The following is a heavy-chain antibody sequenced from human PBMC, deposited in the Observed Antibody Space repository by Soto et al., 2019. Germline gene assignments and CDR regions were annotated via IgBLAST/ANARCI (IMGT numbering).Heavy chain of an antibody. D-gene: IGHD2-2*01. CDR1: GFTFSSYA. CDR2: ISGSGGST. J-gene: IGHJ6*02. V-gene: IGHV3-23*01. Sequence: EVQLLESGGGLVQRGGSLRLSCAASGFTFSSYAMSWVRQAPGKGLEWVSAISGSGGSTYYADSVKGRFTISRDNSKNTLYLQMNSLRAEDTAVYYCAANCSSTSCYGMDVWGQGTTVTVSS. CDR3: AANCSSTSCYGMDV.